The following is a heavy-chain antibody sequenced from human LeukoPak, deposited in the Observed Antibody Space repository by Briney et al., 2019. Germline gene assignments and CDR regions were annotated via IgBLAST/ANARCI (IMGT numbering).Heavy chain of an antibody. CDR2: VYYSGST. V-gene: IGHV4-59*01. Sequence: SETLSLTCTVSGGSISAYYWSWLRQSPEKGLEWIGYVYYSGSTYYNPSLKSRVTISVDTSKNQFSLKLNSVTAADTAVYYCARVGDYSHFWFDPWGQGTLVTVSS. CDR3: ARVGDYSHFWFDP. D-gene: IGHD4-11*01. J-gene: IGHJ5*02. CDR1: GGSISAYY.